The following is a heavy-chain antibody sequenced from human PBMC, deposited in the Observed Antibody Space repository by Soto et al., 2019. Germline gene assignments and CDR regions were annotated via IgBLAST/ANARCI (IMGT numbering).Heavy chain of an antibody. V-gene: IGHV3-21*01. D-gene: IGHD3-10*01. CDR2: ITSRGTYI. J-gene: IGHJ4*02. Sequence: EVQLVESGGGLVKPGGSLRLSCAASGFTFINYSMNWVRQAPGKGLEWVSSITSRGTYIYYADSVKGRFTISRDNAKNSLFLQMNSLRAEDTAVYYCATAPTNFFGSGSHLDYWGQGPLVTVSP. CDR1: GFTFINYS. CDR3: ATAPTNFFGSGSHLDY.